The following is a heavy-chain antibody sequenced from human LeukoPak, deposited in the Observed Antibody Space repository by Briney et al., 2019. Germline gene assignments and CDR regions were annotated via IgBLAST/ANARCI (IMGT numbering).Heavy chain of an antibody. CDR3: VGDPPAP. V-gene: IGHV3-43*01. Sequence: GGSLRLSCAASGFTFDDYTMHWVRQAPGKGLEWVSLISWDGGSTYYADSVKGRFTISRDNSKNSLYLQMNSLRTEDTALYYCVGDPPAPWCQGTLVTVSS. CDR1: GFTFDDYT. D-gene: IGHD3-16*01. J-gene: IGHJ5*02. CDR2: ISWDGGST.